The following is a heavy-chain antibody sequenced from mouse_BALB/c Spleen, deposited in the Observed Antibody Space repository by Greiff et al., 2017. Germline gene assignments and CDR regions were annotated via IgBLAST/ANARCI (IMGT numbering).Heavy chain of an antibody. V-gene: IGHV5-12-1*01. Sequence: VLLKESGGGLVTPGGSLKLSCAASGFAFSSYDMSWVRQTPEKRLEWVAYISSGGGSTYYPDTVKGRFTISRDNAKNTLYLQMSSLKSEDTAMYYCARQRGVTTATFAYWGQGTLVSVTA. D-gene: IGHD1-2*01. CDR3: ARQRGVTTATFAY. J-gene: IGHJ3*01. CDR2: ISSGGGST. CDR1: GFAFSSYD.